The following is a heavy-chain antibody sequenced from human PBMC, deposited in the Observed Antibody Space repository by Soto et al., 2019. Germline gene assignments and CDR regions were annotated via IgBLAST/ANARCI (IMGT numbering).Heavy chain of an antibody. CDR3: AREPDVSPMPMDV. Sequence: ASVKVSCKASGYTSTNYGMHWVRQAPGQRLEWMEWINAGSGNTKYSQKFQGRITMTTDTSTSTAYMELRSLRSDDTAVYYCAREPDVSPMPMDVWGQGTTVTVSS. CDR1: GYTSTNYG. V-gene: IGHV1-3*01. CDR2: INAGSGNT. J-gene: IGHJ6*02. D-gene: IGHD2-2*01.